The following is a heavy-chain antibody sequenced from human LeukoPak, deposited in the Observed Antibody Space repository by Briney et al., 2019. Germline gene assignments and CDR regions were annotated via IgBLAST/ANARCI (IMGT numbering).Heavy chain of an antibody. CDR3: ARQADTAMITGGFYFDY. D-gene: IGHD5-18*01. V-gene: IGHV4-30-2*01. Sequence: SETLSLTCAVSGGSISSGGYSWSWIRQPPGKGREWIGYIYHSGSTYYNPSLKSRVTISVDRSKNQFSLKLSSVTAADTAVYYCARQADTAMITGGFYFDYWGQGTLVTVSS. CDR2: IYHSGST. CDR1: GGSISSGGYS. J-gene: IGHJ4*02.